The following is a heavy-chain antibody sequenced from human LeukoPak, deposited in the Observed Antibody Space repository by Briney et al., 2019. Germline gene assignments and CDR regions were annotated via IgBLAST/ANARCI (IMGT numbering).Heavy chain of an antibody. Sequence: ASVKVSCKASGYTFTGYFMRWVRQAPGQGLEWMGWINPNSGDTNYAQKFQGRVTMTRDTSISTAYKELSRLRSDDTAVYYCARDSDPTYYFDSGPYHAYWGQGTLVTVSS. CDR2: INPNSGDT. V-gene: IGHV1-2*02. J-gene: IGHJ4*02. CDR1: GYTFTGYF. CDR3: ARDSDPTYYFDSGPYHAY. D-gene: IGHD3-10*01.